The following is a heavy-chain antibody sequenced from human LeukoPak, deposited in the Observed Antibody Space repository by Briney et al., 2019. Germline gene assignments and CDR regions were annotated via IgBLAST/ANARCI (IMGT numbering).Heavy chain of an antibody. CDR3: ARRPAVAGTPFDY. CDR1: GYSFTSYW. D-gene: IGHD6-19*01. V-gene: IGHV5-51*01. CDR2: IYPGDSDT. J-gene: IGHJ4*02. Sequence: GESLKISCKGSGYSFTSYWIGWVRQMPGKGLEWMGIIYPGDSDTRYSPSFQGQVTISADKSISTACLQWSSLKASDTAMYYCARRPAVAGTPFDYWGKGTLVTVSS.